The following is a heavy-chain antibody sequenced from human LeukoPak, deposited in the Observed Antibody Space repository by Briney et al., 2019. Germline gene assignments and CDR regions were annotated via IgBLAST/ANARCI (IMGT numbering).Heavy chain of an antibody. CDR1: GSTFSSYS. CDR3: ARGVVPAAFDY. Sequence: GGSLRLSCAASGSTFSSYSMNWVRQAPGKGLEWVSSISSSSDHIAYADSVKGRFTISRDNAKNALYLQVNSLRAEDTAVHYCARGVVPAAFDYWGQGTLVTVSS. V-gene: IGHV3-21*01. CDR2: ISSSSDHI. D-gene: IGHD2-2*01. J-gene: IGHJ4*02.